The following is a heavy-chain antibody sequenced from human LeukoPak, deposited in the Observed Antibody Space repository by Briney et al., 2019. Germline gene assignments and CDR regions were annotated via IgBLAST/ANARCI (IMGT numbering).Heavy chain of an antibody. J-gene: IGHJ4*02. Sequence: SETLSLTCTVSGGSISSYYWSWIRQPPGKGLEWIGYIYYSGSTNYNPSLKSRVTISVDTSKNQFSLKLSSVTAADTAVYYCAREGGVTSWYFDYWGQGTLVTVSS. V-gene: IGHV4-59*01. CDR2: IYYSGST. D-gene: IGHD4-23*01. CDR1: GGSISSYY. CDR3: AREGGVTSWYFDY.